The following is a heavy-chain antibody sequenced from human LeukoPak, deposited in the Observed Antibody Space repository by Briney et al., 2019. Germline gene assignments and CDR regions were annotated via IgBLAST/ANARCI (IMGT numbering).Heavy chain of an antibody. CDR1: GGSFSGYY. D-gene: IGHD3-10*01. CDR3: ARSHITMVRGVYMYYFDY. V-gene: IGHV4-34*01. Sequence: SETLSLTCAVYGGSFSGYYWSWIRQPPGKGLEWIGEINHSGSTNYNPSLKSRVTISVDTSKNQFSLKLSSVTAADTAVYYCARSHITMVRGVYMYYFDYWAQGTLVTVSS. J-gene: IGHJ4*02. CDR2: INHSGST.